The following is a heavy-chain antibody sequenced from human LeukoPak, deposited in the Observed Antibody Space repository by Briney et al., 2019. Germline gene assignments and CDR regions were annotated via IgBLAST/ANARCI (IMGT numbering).Heavy chain of an antibody. D-gene: IGHD3-3*01. Sequence: SVKVSCKASGGTFSSYAISWVRQAPGQGLEWMGGIIPIFGTANYAQKFQGRVTITADESTSTAYMELSSLRSEDTAVYYCARVRPIFGVVYYYYYYMDVCGKGTTVTVSS. CDR1: GGTFSSYA. J-gene: IGHJ6*03. CDR3: ARVRPIFGVVYYYYYYMDV. CDR2: IIPIFGTA. V-gene: IGHV1-69*13.